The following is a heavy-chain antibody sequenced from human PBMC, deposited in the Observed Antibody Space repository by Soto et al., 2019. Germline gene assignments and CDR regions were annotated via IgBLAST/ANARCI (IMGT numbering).Heavy chain of an antibody. D-gene: IGHD6-19*01. CDR3: ARVGIAVAGTSVFDY. CDR2: IYYSGST. J-gene: IGHJ4*02. Sequence: PSETLSLTCTVSGGSISSYYWSWIRQPPGKGLEWIGYIYYSGSTNYNPSLKSRVTISVDTSKNQFSLKLGSVTAADTAVYYCARVGIAVAGTSVFDYWGQGTLVTVSS. V-gene: IGHV4-59*01. CDR1: GGSISSYY.